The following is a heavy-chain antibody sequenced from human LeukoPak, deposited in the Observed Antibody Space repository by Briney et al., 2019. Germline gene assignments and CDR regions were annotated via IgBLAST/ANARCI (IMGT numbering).Heavy chain of an antibody. J-gene: IGHJ6*03. V-gene: IGHV3-11*01. CDR3: ASPRVSYSYYYYMDV. CDR1: GFTFSDYY. Sequence: GGSMRLSCAASGFTFSDYYMSWIRQAPGKGLEWVSYISSSGSTIYYADSVKGRFTISRDNAKNSLCLQMNSLRAEDTAVYYCASPRVSYSYYYYMDVWGKGTTVTVSS. D-gene: IGHD2-15*01. CDR2: ISSSGSTI.